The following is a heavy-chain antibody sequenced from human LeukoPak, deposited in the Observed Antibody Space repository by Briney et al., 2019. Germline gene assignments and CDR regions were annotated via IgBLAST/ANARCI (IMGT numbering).Heavy chain of an antibody. D-gene: IGHD2-2*01. V-gene: IGHV1-2*02. CDR3: ARDNCSSTSCALSPYYYYGMDV. CDR1: GYTFTGYY. CDR2: INPNSGGT. Sequence: ASVKVSCRASGYTFTGYYMHWVRQAPGQGLEWMGWINPNSGGTNYAKKFQGRVTMTRDTSISTAYMELSRLRSDDTAVYYCARDNCSSTSCALSPYYYYGMDVWGQGTTVTVSS. J-gene: IGHJ6*02.